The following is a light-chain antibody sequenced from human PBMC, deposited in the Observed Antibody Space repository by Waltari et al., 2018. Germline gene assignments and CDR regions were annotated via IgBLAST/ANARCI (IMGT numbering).Light chain of an antibody. CDR2: EVN. Sequence: QSALTQPPSASGSPGQSVTISCTGTTSDVGGYDCVPWYQQHPGKAPKLMIYEVNKRPSGVPDRFSGSKSGNMAYLTVSGLRAEDEAHYYCNSYAGSNSVVFGGGTKLTVL. CDR3: NSYAGSNSVV. V-gene: IGLV2-8*01. CDR1: TSDVGGYDC. J-gene: IGLJ2*01.